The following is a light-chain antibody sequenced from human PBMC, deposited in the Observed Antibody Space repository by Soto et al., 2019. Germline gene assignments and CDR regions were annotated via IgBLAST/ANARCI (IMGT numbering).Light chain of an antibody. CDR2: EDS. V-gene: IGLV2-8*01. CDR1: SSDVGGYNY. CDR3: SSFAGRNNLV. J-gene: IGLJ2*01. Sequence: QSALTQPPSASGSPGQSVTISCAGTSSDVGGYNYVSWYQQHPGKAPKLMIYEDSKRPSGVPDRFSGSKSGNTASLTVAGLQAEDEADYYCSSFAGRNNLVFGGGTKLTVL.